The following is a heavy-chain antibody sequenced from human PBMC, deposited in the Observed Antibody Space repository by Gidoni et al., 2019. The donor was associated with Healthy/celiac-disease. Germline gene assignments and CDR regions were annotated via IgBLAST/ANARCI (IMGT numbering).Heavy chain of an antibody. CDR3: ARGISPRGDYYYYMDV. V-gene: IGHV4-38-2*02. J-gene: IGHJ6*03. Sequence: QVQLQESGPGLVKPSETLSLTCTVSGYSISSGYYWGWIRQPPGKGLEWIGSIYHSGSTYYNPSLKSRVTISVDTSKNQFSLKLSSVTAADTAVYYCARGISPRGDYYYYMDVWGKGTTVTVSS. CDR1: GYSISSGYY. CDR2: IYHSGST. D-gene: IGHD3-10*01.